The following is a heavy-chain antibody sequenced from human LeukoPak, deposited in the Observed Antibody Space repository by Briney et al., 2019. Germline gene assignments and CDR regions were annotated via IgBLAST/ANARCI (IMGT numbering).Heavy chain of an antibody. CDR3: ARDQGGGSAFDI. CDR1: GYTFTGYY. V-gene: IGHV1-2*02. J-gene: IGHJ3*02. D-gene: IGHD1-26*01. CDR2: INPNSGGT. Sequence: EASVKVSCKASGYTFTGYYMHWVRQAPGQGLEWMGWINPNSGGTIYAQKFQGRVTMTRDTSISTAYMELSRLRSDDTAVYYCARDQGGGSAFDIWGQGTMVTVSS.